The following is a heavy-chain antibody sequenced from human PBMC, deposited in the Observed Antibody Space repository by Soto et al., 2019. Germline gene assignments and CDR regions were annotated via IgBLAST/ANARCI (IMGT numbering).Heavy chain of an antibody. J-gene: IGHJ4*02. V-gene: IGHV4-59*12. Sequence: SETLSLTCTVSGGSISSYYWSWIRQPPGKGLEWIGYIYYSGSTNYNPSPKSRVTISVDTSKNQFSLKLTSVTAADTAVYYCARLGAAATQRFDYWGQGTLVTVSS. CDR3: ARLGAAATQRFDY. D-gene: IGHD1-26*01. CDR2: IYYSGST. CDR1: GGSISSYY.